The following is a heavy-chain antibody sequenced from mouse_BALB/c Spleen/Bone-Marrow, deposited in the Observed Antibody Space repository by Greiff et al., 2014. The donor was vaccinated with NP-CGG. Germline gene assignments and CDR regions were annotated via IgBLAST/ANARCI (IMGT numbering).Heavy chain of an antibody. CDR3: ASRGDYSYAMDY. D-gene: IGHD1-1*01. CDR1: GYSFSNYW. Sequence: VMLVESGAELVRPGSSVKISCKSSGYSFSNYWMNWMKQRPGQGLEWIGQIYPGDGDTNYNGKFKGKATLTADKSSSTAYMQLSSLTSYDSAVYFCASRGDYSYAMDYWGQGTSVTVSS. J-gene: IGHJ4*01. CDR2: IYPGDGDT. V-gene: IGHV1-80*01.